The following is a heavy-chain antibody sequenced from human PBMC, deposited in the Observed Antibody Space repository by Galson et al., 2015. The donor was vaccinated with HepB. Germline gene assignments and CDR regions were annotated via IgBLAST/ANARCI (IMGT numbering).Heavy chain of an antibody. Sequence: ETLSLTCTVSGGSISSYYWSWIRQPPGKGLEWIGYIYYSGSTNYNPSLKSRVTISVDTSKNQFSLKLSSVTAADTAVYYCARDSECSGGSCYGGAFDIWGQGTMVTVSS. CDR3: ARDSECSGGSCYGGAFDI. J-gene: IGHJ3*02. CDR1: GGSISSYY. V-gene: IGHV4-59*01. CDR2: IYYSGST. D-gene: IGHD2-15*01.